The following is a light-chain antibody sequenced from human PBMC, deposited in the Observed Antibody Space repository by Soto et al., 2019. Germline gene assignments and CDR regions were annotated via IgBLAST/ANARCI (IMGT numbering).Light chain of an antibody. J-gene: IGKJ1*01. CDR2: RAS. V-gene: IGKV3-15*01. CDR3: QQYNKWPLT. Sequence: EIVMTQSPATLSVSPGERATFSCRASQSLTTDLAWYQQRPGQAPRLLIYRASTRATGIPARFSGSGSGTEFTLTISSLQSEDFAVYYCQQYNKWPLTFGQGTKVEIK. CDR1: QSLTTD.